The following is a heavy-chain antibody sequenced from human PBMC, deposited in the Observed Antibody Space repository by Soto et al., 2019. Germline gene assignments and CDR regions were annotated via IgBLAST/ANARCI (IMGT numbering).Heavy chain of an antibody. CDR3: ARDLVPAAMDYYYGMDV. D-gene: IGHD2-2*01. V-gene: IGHV3-33*01. Sequence: GGSLRLSCAASGFTFSSYGMHWVRQAPGKGLEWVAVIWYDGSNKYYADSVKGRFTISRDNSKNTLYLQMNSPRAEDTAVYYCARDLVPAAMDYYYGMDVWGQGTTVTVSS. J-gene: IGHJ6*02. CDR2: IWYDGSNK. CDR1: GFTFSSYG.